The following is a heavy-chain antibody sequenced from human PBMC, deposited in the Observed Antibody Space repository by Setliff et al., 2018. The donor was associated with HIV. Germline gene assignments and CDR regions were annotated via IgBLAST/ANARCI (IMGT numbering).Heavy chain of an antibody. V-gene: IGHV4-34*01. CDR3: ARLRITMIMMLNYFDY. CDR1: GGSFSGYY. D-gene: IGHD3-22*01. Sequence: SETLSLTCAVYGGSFSGYYWSWIRQPPGKGLEWIGEINHSGSTNYNPSLKSRVTISVDTSKNQSSLRLTSVTAADTAVYFCARLRITMIMMLNYFDYWGQGTLVTVSS. J-gene: IGHJ4*02. CDR2: INHSGST.